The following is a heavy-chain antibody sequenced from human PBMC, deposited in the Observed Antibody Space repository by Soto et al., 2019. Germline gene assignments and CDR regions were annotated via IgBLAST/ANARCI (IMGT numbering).Heavy chain of an antibody. CDR2: VIPLRGTT. CDR3: ATERDGDQAYYYYGMDV. CDR1: GGTFNSYA. J-gene: IGHJ6*02. Sequence: QVQLVQSGAAVKKPGSSVRVSCKASGGTFNSYAFSWVRQAPGQGLEWMGGVIPLRGTTNLAQKFQGRVTITADEATSTVYMGVSRLRSEDTAVYYCATERDGDQAYYYYGMDVWGQGTTVSVSS. D-gene: IGHD2-2*01. V-gene: IGHV1-69*01.